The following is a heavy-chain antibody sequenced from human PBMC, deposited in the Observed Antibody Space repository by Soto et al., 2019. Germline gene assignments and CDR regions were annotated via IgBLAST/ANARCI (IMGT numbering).Heavy chain of an antibody. Sequence: EVQLLESGGGLVQPGGSLRLSCAASGCIFNSYAMSWVRQAPGKGLEWVSSISDSGFSTYHADSVKGRFTISRDNSKNTLYLQMNSLRAEDTAVYYCAKDQGHVWSGKSLFQHWGQGTLVTVSS. CDR3: AKDQGHVWSGKSLFQH. V-gene: IGHV3-23*01. D-gene: IGHD3-3*01. CDR1: GCIFNSYA. J-gene: IGHJ1*01. CDR2: ISDSGFST.